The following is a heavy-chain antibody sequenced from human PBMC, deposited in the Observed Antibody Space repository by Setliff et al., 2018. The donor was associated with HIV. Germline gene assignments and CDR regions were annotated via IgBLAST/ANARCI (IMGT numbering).Heavy chain of an antibody. V-gene: IGHV1-69*05. CDR2: SIPIFGTA. CDR3: ASGRTVVATIHYYYYYYMDV. J-gene: IGHJ6*03. CDR1: GGSFTSFA. D-gene: IGHD5-12*01. Sequence: SVKVSCKASGGSFTSFAISWVRQAPGQGLEWMGGSIPIFGTANYAQKFQGRVTITTDESTSTAYMELSSLRSEDTAVYYCASGRTVVATIHYYYYYYMDVWGKGTTVTVSS.